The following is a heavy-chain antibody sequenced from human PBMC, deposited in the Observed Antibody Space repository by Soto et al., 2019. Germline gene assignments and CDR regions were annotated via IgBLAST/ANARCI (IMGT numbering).Heavy chain of an antibody. CDR2: IIPIFGTA. CDR3: ARGARDSSSYYYYGMDV. Sequence: QVQLVESGGGVVQPGRSLRLSCAASGFIFGDYAMHWVRQAPGKGLEWVGGIIPIFGTANYAQKFQGRVTITADESTSTAYMELSSLRSEDTAVYYCARGARDSSSYYYYGMDVWGQGTTVTVSS. J-gene: IGHJ6*02. CDR1: GFIFGDYA. D-gene: IGHD6-6*01. V-gene: IGHV1-69*01.